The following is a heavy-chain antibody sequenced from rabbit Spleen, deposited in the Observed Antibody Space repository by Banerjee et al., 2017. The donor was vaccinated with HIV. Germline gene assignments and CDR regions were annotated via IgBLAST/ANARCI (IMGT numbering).Heavy chain of an antibody. CDR2: IDPVFGST. V-gene: IGHV1S47*01. CDR3: VRDTWNFNL. CDR1: GLSFSNKYV. J-gene: IGHJ4*01. D-gene: IGHD3-1*01. Sequence: QEQLVESGGGLVKPEGSLTLTCTASGLSFSNKYVMCWVRQAPGKGLEWIGYIDPVFGSTYYASWVNGRFTISRHNAQNTLYLQLNSLTAADTATYFCVRDTWNFNLWGPGTLVTVS.